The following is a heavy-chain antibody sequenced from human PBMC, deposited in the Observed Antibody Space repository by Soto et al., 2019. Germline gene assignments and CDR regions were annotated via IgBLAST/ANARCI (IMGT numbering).Heavy chain of an antibody. J-gene: IGHJ4*02. CDR3: ARGVHYGGNPGGRGFDY. Sequence: GGSLRLSCAASGFTFSGYSMNWVRQAPGKGLEWVSYISSSSSTIYYADSVKGRFTISRDNAKNSLYLQMNSLRDEDTAVYYCARGVHYGGNPGGRGFDYWGQGT. CDR2: ISSSSSTI. D-gene: IGHD4-17*01. CDR1: GFTFSGYS. V-gene: IGHV3-48*02.